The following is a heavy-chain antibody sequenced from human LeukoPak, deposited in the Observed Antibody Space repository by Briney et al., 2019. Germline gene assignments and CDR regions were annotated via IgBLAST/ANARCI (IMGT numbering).Heavy chain of an antibody. J-gene: IGHJ4*02. CDR3: AKLRCDSSGYLCYFDY. CDR1: GFSFSGYV. CDR2: ISGSGGST. D-gene: IGHD3-22*01. V-gene: IGHV3-23*01. Sequence: GGSLRLSCAASGFSFSGYVMSWVRQAPGKGLEWVSAISGSGGSTYYADSVKGRFTISRDNSKNTLYLQMNSLRAEDTAVYYCAKLRCDSSGYLCYFDYWGQGTLVTVSS.